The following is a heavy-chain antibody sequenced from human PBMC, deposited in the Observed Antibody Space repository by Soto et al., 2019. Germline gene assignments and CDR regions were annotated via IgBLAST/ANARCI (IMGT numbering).Heavy chain of an antibody. V-gene: IGHV3-30*18. CDR1: GFTFISYG. D-gene: IGHD6-19*01. CDR3: ANPIKSSGWYYFDY. J-gene: IGHJ4*02. CDR2: ISYDGSNK. Sequence: GGSLRLSCAASGFTFISYGMHWGRQAPGKGLEWVAVISYDGSNKYYADSVKGRFTISRDNSKNTLYLQMNSLRAEDTAVYYCANPIKSSGWYYFDYWGQGTLVTVSS.